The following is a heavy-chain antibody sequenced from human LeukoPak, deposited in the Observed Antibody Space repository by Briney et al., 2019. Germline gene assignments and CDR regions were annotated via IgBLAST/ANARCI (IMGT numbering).Heavy chain of an antibody. CDR3: AKDLEEVVTPPNY. D-gene: IGHD4-23*01. J-gene: IGHJ4*02. CDR2: IQYDENNK. V-gene: IGHV3-30*02. CDR1: GFIFSNYG. Sequence: GGSLRLSCAASGFIFSNYGMHWLRQAPAKGLEWVAFIQYDENNKYYSDSVKGRFTISRDNSKNTLYLQMNSLRAKDTAVYYCAKDLEEVVTPPNYWGQGTLVTVSS.